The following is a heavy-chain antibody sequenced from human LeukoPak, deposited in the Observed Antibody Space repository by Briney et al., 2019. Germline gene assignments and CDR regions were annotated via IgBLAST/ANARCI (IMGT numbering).Heavy chain of an antibody. V-gene: IGHV3-21*04. CDR2: ISSSSSYI. CDR1: GFTFSSYS. CDR3: ARGRWGEAFDI. Sequence: GGSLRLSCAASGFTFSSYSMNWVRQAPGKGLEWVSSISSSSSYIYYADSVKGRFTISRDNAKNSLYLQMNSLRAEDTAVYYCARGRWGEAFDIWGQGTMVTVSS. J-gene: IGHJ3*02. D-gene: IGHD3-16*01.